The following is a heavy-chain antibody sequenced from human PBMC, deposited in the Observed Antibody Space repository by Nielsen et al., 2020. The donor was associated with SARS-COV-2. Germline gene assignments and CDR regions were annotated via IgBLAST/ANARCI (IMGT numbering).Heavy chain of an antibody. V-gene: IGHV3-11*03. CDR2: ISSSSSYT. J-gene: IGHJ4*02. CDR1: GFTFSDYY. D-gene: IGHD3-22*01. CDR3: AAGTYHYDSSGYY. Sequence: GESLKISCAASGFTFSDYYMSWIRQAPGKGLEWVSYISSSSSYTNYADSVKGRFTISRDNAKNSLYLQMNSLRAEDTAVYYCAAGTYHYDSSGYYWGQGTLVTVSS.